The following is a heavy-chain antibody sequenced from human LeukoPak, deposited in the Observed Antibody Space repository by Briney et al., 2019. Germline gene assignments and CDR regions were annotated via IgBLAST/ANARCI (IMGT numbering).Heavy chain of an antibody. CDR2: INPNSGGT. Sequence: GASVKVSCKASGYTFTGYYMHWVRQAPGQGLEWMGWINPNSGGTNYAQKFQGRVTMTRDTSISTAYMELSRLRSDDTAVYYCARDILGGYYDSSGYYHYYGMDVWGQGTTVTVPS. D-gene: IGHD3-22*01. J-gene: IGHJ6*02. CDR3: ARDILGGYYDSSGYYHYYGMDV. V-gene: IGHV1-2*02. CDR1: GYTFTGYY.